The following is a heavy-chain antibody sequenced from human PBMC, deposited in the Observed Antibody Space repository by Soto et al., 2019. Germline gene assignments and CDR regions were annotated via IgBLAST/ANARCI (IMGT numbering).Heavy chain of an antibody. CDR1: GGSISSGDYY. CDR2: IYYSGST. CDR3: ARDRRVEMATLDY. D-gene: IGHD2-15*01. V-gene: IGHV4-30-4*01. Sequence: QVQLQESGPGLVKPSQTLSLTCTVSGGSISSGDYYWGWIRQPPGKGLEWVGYIYYSGSTYYNPSLKGRVTTSIDTSKNQFFLNLNSVTAADTAVYYCARDRRVEMATLDYWGQGALVTVSS. J-gene: IGHJ4*02.